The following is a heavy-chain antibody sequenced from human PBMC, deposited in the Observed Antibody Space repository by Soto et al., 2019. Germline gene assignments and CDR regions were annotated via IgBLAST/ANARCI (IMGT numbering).Heavy chain of an antibody. V-gene: IGHV3-74*01. Sequence: GSLRLSCTASGFTFSMYWMHWVRQVPGKGPEWVSRISDDGSRADYADSVKGRFTISRDNAKNTLYLEMHVLRADDTAVYYCTRGPRPSSVGTGAFWGQGTPVTV. CDR1: GFTFSMYW. J-gene: IGHJ4*02. D-gene: IGHD3-10*01. CDR2: ISDDGSRA. CDR3: TRGPRPSSVGTGAF.